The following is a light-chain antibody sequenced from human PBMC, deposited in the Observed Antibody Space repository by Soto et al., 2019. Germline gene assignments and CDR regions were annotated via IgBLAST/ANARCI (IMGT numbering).Light chain of an antibody. CDR2: EVL. J-gene: IGLJ1*01. CDR1: SSDIGGYTY. Sequence: QSALTQPPSASGSPGQSVTISCTGTSSDIGGYTYVSWYQQHPGKAPKLMIYEVLKRPSGVPDRFSGSKSGKTASLTVSGLQAEDEADYYCSSYTTSSTRVFGTGTKLTVL. V-gene: IGLV2-8*01. CDR3: SSYTTSSTRV.